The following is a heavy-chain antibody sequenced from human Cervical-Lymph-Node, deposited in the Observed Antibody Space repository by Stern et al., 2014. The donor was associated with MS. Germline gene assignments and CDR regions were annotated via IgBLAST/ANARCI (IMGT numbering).Heavy chain of an antibody. V-gene: IGHV3-21*01. CDR3: ARDLRLDY. J-gene: IGHJ4*02. CDR2: ISSRSRT. CDR1: GFNFSIYN. Sequence: EVQLLQSGGGLVKPGGSLRLSCAASGFNFSIYNMNWVRQAPGQGLEWVSSISSRSRTNYADSVRGRFTISRDNAKNSLFLQMNSLRAEDTAIYYCARDLRLDYWGQGILVTVSS.